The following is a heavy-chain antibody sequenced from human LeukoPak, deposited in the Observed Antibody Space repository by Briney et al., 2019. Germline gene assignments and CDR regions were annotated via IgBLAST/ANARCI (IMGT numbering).Heavy chain of an antibody. D-gene: IGHD1-26*01. Sequence: GGSLRLSCAASGFTVSSNYMSWVRQAPGKGLEWVSAISSSGGTTDYADSVKGRFTISRDNSKKTVFLQMNGLRVEDTGVYYCANRISGSSSWGQGTLVTVSS. CDR1: GFTVSSNY. V-gene: IGHV3-23*01. CDR2: ISSSGGTT. J-gene: IGHJ5*02. CDR3: ANRISGSSS.